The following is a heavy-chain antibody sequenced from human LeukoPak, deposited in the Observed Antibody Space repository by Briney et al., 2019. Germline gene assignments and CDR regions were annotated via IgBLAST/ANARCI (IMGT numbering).Heavy chain of an antibody. CDR3: ARELPSFDY. V-gene: IGHV3-48*02. CDR2: ISSRSDTI. J-gene: IGHJ4*02. Sequence: PGGSLRLSCAASGFTFSINSMNWVRQAPGKGLEWVSYISSRSDTIYYADSVKGRFTISRDNAKNSLYLQMNSLRDEDTAVYYCARELPSFDYWGQGTLVTASS. CDR1: GFTFSINS.